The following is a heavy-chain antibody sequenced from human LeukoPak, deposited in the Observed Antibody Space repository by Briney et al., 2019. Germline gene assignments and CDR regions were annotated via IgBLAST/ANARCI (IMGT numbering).Heavy chain of an antibody. CDR2: LSAYNGNT. CDR3: ARGARGPTYFDY. CDR1: GYTFTSYG. J-gene: IGHJ4*02. D-gene: IGHD3-16*01. V-gene: IGHV1-18*01. Sequence: GSVKVSCKASGYTFTSYGISWVRQAPGQGLEWMGWLSAYNGNTNYAQKLQGRVTMTTDTSTSTAYMELRSLRSDDTAVYYCARGARGPTYFDYWGQGTLVTVSS.